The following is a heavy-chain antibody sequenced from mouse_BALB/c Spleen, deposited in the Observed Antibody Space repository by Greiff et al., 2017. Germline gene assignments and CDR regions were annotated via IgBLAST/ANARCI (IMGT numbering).Heavy chain of an antibody. CDR2: IYPGNGDT. CDR3: AKEGYDYGSFAY. Sequence: QVQLQQPGAELVKPGASVKMSCKASGYTFTSYNMHWVKQTPGQGLEWIGAIYPGNGDTSYNQKFKGKATLTADKSSSTAYMQLSSLTSEDSAVYYCAKEGYDYGSFAYWGQGTLVTVSA. V-gene: IGHV1-12*01. CDR1: GYTFTSYN. J-gene: IGHJ3*01. D-gene: IGHD2-4*01.